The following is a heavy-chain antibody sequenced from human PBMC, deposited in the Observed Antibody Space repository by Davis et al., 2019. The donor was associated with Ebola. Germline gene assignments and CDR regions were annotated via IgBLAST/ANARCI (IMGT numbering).Heavy chain of an antibody. CDR1: GFTFSSYW. CDR3: ARPRARVILGFDY. Sequence: GESLKISCAASGFTFSSYWMHWVRQAPGKGLVWVSRINSDGSSTSYADSVKGRFTISRDNAKNTLYLQMNSLRAEDTAVYYCARPRARVILGFDYWGQGTLVIVSS. D-gene: IGHD3-10*01. CDR2: INSDGSST. J-gene: IGHJ4*02. V-gene: IGHV3-74*01.